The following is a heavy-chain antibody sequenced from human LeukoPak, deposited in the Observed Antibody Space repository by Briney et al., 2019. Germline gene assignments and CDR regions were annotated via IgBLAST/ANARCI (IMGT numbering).Heavy chain of an antibody. CDR2: INANSGGT. CDR3: ARDSGITGTTGAIDY. D-gene: IGHD1-20*01. CDR1: GYTFTGYY. V-gene: IGHV1-2*06. Sequence: ASVKVSCKASGYTFTGYYMHWVRQAPGQGLEWMGRINANSGGTNYAQQFQGRVTMTRDTSITTAYMELSRLRSDDTAVYYCARDSGITGTTGAIDYWGQGTLVTVSS. J-gene: IGHJ4*02.